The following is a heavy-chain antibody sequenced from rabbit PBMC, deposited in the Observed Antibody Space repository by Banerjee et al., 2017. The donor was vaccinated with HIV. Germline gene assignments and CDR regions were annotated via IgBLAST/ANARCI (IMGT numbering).Heavy chain of an antibody. CDR2: IYISSDTT. CDR3: ARDLAGVIGWNFGL. J-gene: IGHJ6*01. D-gene: IGHD4-1*01. Sequence: QEQLEESGGDLVKPGASLTLTCTASGFDLSSYYYMCWVRQAPGKGLEWIGCIYISSDTTWYARWAKGRFTITRSTSLNTVTLQLNSLTAADTATYFCARDLAGVIGWNFGLWGPGTLVTVS. CDR1: GFDLSSYYY. V-gene: IGHV1S43*01.